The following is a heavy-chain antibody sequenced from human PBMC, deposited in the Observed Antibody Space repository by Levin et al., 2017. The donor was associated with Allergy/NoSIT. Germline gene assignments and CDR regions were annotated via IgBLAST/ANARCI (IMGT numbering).Heavy chain of an antibody. Sequence: GGSLRLFCAASGFTFSSYGIHWVRQAPGKGLEWVALITSDGSYKFYGDSVKGRFTVSRDNSKNTMYLQMNSLRPEDTAVYFCAKGGSFDFWGQGTLVTVSS. J-gene: IGHJ4*02. V-gene: IGHV3-30*18. CDR2: ITSDGSYK. CDR1: GFTFSSYG. D-gene: IGHD1-14*01. CDR3: AKGGSFDF.